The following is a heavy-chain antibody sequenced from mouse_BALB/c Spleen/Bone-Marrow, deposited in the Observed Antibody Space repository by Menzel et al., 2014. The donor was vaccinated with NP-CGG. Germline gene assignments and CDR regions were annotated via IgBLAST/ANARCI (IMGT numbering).Heavy chain of an antibody. CDR3: VRYRYDGAMDY. CDR2: IRSKSNNYAT. J-gene: IGHJ4*01. D-gene: IGHD2-14*01. CDR1: GFIFNTNA. Sequence: EVQLQQSGGGLVQPKGSLKLSCAASGFIFNTNAMNWVRQAPGKGLEWVARIRSKSNNYATYYADSVKDRFTISRDDSQSILYLQMNNLKTEDTAMYYCVRYRYDGAMDYWGQGTSVTVSS. V-gene: IGHV10S3*01.